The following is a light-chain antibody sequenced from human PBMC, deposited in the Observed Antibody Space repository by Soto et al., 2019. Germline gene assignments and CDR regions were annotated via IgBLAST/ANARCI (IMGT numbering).Light chain of an antibody. V-gene: IGKV1-5*03. CDR2: KAS. CDR3: QQYKSYPS. Sequence: DIQMTQSPSTLSASVGDRVTITCRASQSISSWLAWYQQKPGKAPKLLIYKASSLESGVPSRFSGSGSGTAFTLTISSLQPDDFATYYCQQYKSYPSFGGGTKVEIK. J-gene: IGKJ4*01. CDR1: QSISSW.